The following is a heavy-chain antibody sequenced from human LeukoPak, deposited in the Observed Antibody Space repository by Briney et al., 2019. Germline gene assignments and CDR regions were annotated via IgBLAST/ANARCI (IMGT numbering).Heavy chain of an antibody. CDR2: IRYDGSNK. Sequence: GGSLRLSCAASGFTFSSYGMHWVRQAPGKGLEWVAFIRYDGSNKYYADSVKGRFTISRDNSKNTLYLQMNSLRAEGTAVYYCAKEGDYYYYYMDVWGKGTTVTVSS. CDR3: AKEGDYYYYYMDV. D-gene: IGHD1-26*01. CDR1: GFTFSSYG. J-gene: IGHJ6*03. V-gene: IGHV3-30*02.